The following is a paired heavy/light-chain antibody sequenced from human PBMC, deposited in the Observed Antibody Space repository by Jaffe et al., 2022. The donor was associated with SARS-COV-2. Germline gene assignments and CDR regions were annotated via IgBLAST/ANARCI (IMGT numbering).Heavy chain of an antibody. CDR2: IYHSGST. Sequence: QVQLQESGPGLVKPSETLSLTCTVSGYSISSGYYWGWIRQPPGKGLEWIGSIYHSGSTYYNPSLKSRVTISVDTSKNQFSLKLSSVTAADTAVYYCARDIPHYGVSLLGAFDIWGQGTMVTVSS. V-gene: IGHV4-38-2*02. CDR3: ARDIPHYGVSLLGAFDI. D-gene: IGHD4-17*01. CDR1: GYSISSGYY. J-gene: IGHJ3*02.
Light chain of an antibody. Sequence: DIQMTQSPSSLSASVGDRVTITCRASQSISSYLNWYQQKPGKAPKLLIYAASSLQSGVPSRFSGSGSGTDFTLTISSLQPEDFATYYCQQSYSTPPTFGQGTRLEIK. CDR1: QSISSY. CDR3: QQSYSTPPT. J-gene: IGKJ5*01. CDR2: AAS. V-gene: IGKV1-39*01.